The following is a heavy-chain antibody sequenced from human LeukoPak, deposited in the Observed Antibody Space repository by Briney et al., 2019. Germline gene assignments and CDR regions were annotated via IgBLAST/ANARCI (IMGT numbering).Heavy chain of an antibody. CDR3: ARVRGVGIGSDNWFDP. CDR2: INHSGST. Sequence: SETLSLTCTVSGGSISSYYWSWIRQPPGKGLEWIGEINHSGSTNYNPSLKSRVTISVDTSKNQFSLKLSSVTAADTAVYYCARVRGVGIGSDNWFDPWGQGTLVTVSS. V-gene: IGHV4-34*01. CDR1: GGSISSYY. D-gene: IGHD1-26*01. J-gene: IGHJ5*02.